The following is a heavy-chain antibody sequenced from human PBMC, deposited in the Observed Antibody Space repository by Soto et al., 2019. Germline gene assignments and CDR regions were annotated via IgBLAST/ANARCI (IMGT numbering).Heavy chain of an antibody. V-gene: IGHV1-2*04. CDR3: ARDPALYSYGLQRAYYYGMDV. CDR2: INPNSGGT. J-gene: IGHJ6*02. CDR1: GYTFTGYY. Sequence: ASVKVSCKASGYTFTGYYIHWVRQAPGQGLEWMGWINPNSGGTNYAQKFQGWVTMTRDTSISTAYMELSRLRSDDTAVYYCARDPALYSYGLQRAYYYGMDVWGQGTTVTVSS. D-gene: IGHD5-18*01.